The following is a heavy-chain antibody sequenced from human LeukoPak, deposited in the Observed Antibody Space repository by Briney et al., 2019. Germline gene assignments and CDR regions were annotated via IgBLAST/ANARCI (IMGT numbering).Heavy chain of an antibody. CDR1: GGTFSSYA. CDR2: IIPIFGTA. D-gene: IGHD1-26*01. Sequence: ASVKVSCKASGGTFSSYAISWVRQAPGQGLEWMGGIIPIFGTANYAQKFQGRVTITADESTSTAYMELSSLRSEDTAVYYCARGGRIGSYLAYFDYWGQETLVTVSS. CDR3: ARGGRIGSYLAYFDY. J-gene: IGHJ4*02. V-gene: IGHV1-69*13.